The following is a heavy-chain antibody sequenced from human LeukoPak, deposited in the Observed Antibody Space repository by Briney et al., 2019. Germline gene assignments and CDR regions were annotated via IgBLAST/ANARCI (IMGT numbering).Heavy chain of an antibody. Sequence: PSETLSLTCVVYGGSFSAFYWSWIRQPPGMGPEWIGEINHSASTNYNPSLKSRVTISADTSKNQFSLKVSSVTAADTAMYYCARGRGIYSSSWSWFDPWGQGTLVTVSS. CDR3: ARGRGIYSSSWSWFDP. V-gene: IGHV4-34*01. CDR2: INHSAST. J-gene: IGHJ5*02. CDR1: GGSFSAFY. D-gene: IGHD6-13*01.